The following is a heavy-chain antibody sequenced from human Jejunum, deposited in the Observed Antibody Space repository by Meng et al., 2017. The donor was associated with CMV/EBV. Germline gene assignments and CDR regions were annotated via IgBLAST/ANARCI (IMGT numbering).Heavy chain of an antibody. CDR3: ARGESRGYYYFDY. CDR1: GDSISNYF. V-gene: IGHV4-4*07. CDR2: FSPGGNI. Sequence: QVTLPDSGPGLGRPSGTLSLTCTVSGDSISNYFWSWIRQPAGKKLEWIGRFSPGGNINYIPSLKGRLTMSVDTSNNQIFLNVTSVTAADTALYYCARGESRGYYYFDYWGQGILVTVSS. J-gene: IGHJ4*02. D-gene: IGHD3-22*01.